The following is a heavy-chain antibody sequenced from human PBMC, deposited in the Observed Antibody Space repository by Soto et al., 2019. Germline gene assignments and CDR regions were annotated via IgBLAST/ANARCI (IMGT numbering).Heavy chain of an antibody. CDR3: ARGGYFDY. J-gene: IGHJ4*02. V-gene: IGHV4-34*01. Sequence: SETLSLTCAVYGVSFSGYYWSWIRQPPGKGLEWIGEINHSGSTNYNPSLKSRVTISVDTSKNQFSLKLSSVTAADTAVYYCARGGYFDYWGQGTLVTVSS. CDR2: INHSGST. CDR1: GVSFSGYY.